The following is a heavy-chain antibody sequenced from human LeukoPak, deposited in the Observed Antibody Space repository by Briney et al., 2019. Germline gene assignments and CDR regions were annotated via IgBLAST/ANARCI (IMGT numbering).Heavy chain of an antibody. V-gene: IGHV3-7*01. CDR2: IKQDGSEK. D-gene: IGHD3-22*01. J-gene: IGHJ4*02. CDR3: ARDLYYDSSGPYRD. Sequence: GGYLRLSCAASGFTFSSYWMSWVRQAPGKGLEWVANIKQDGSEKYYVDSVKGRFTISRDNAKNSLYLQMNSLRAEDTAVYYCARDLYYDSSGPYRDWGQGTLVTVSS. CDR1: GFTFSSYW.